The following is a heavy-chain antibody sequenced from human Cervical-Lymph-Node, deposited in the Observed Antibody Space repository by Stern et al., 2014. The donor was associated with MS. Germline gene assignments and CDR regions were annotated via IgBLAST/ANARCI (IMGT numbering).Heavy chain of an antibody. CDR2: ISYDGNHK. Sequence: VQLVESGGAVVQPVRSLRLSCAASGFTFSSYGMHWVRQAPGKGLEWVTVISYDGNHKYYAASVKGRFTISRDNSKNTLHLQMNSVTPDDTAIYYCARDYEDTSMLFDHWGQGTLVTVSS. J-gene: IGHJ4*02. D-gene: IGHD2-8*01. CDR3: ARDYEDTSMLFDH. CDR1: GFTFSSYG. V-gene: IGHV3-30*03.